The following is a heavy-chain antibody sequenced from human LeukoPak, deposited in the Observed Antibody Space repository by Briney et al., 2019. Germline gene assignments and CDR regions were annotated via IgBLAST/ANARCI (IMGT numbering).Heavy chain of an antibody. CDR1: GFTFSSYG. CDR2: IWYDGSNK. D-gene: IGHD5-12*01. CDR3: ARDRTSGYDWDDAFDI. V-gene: IGHV3-33*01. J-gene: IGHJ3*02. Sequence: GRSLRLPCAASGFTFSSYGMHWVRQAPGKGLEWVAVIWYDGSNKYYADSVKGRFTISRDNSKNTLYLQMNSLRAEDTAVYYCARDRTSGYDWDDAFDIWGQGTMVTVSS.